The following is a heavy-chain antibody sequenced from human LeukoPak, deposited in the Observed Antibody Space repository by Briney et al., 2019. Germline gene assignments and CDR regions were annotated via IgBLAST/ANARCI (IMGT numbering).Heavy chain of an antibody. J-gene: IGHJ4*02. CDR2: IYYSGTT. CDR3: ARINYFDSSGYFYDDY. D-gene: IGHD3-22*01. CDR1: GGSISGYY. V-gene: IGHV4-59*01. Sequence: SETLSLTCIVSGGSISGYYWSWIRQPPGKGLEWIGYIYYSGTTNYNPSLKSRVTMSVDTSKKQFSLKLSSVTAADTAVYYCARINYFDSSGYFYDDYWGQGTLVTVSS.